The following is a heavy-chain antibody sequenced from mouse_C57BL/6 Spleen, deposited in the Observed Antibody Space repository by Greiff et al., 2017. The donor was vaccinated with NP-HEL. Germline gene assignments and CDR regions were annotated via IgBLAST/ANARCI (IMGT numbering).Heavy chain of an antibody. CDR3: AIDFYFDY. V-gene: IGHV1-64*01. Sequence: VKLMESGAELVKPGASVKLSCKASGYTFTSYWMHWVKQRPGQGLEWIGMIHPNSGSTNYNEKFKSKATLTVDKSSSTAYMQLSSLTSEDSAVYYCAIDFYFDYWGQGTTLTVSS. CDR2: IHPNSGST. CDR1: GYTFTSYW. J-gene: IGHJ2*01.